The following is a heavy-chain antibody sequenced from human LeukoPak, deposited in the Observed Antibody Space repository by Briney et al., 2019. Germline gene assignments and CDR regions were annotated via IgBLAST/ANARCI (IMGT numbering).Heavy chain of an antibody. CDR1: GGTFSSHA. V-gene: IGHV1-8*03. CDR3: ARGLGELGGNWFDP. D-gene: IGHD3-10*01. Sequence: ASVKVSCKASGGTFSSHAMNWVRQATGQGLEWMGWMNPNSGNTGYAQKFQGRVTITRNTSISTAYMELSSLRSEDTAVYYCARGLGELGGNWFDPWGQGTLVTVPS. CDR2: MNPNSGNT. J-gene: IGHJ5*02.